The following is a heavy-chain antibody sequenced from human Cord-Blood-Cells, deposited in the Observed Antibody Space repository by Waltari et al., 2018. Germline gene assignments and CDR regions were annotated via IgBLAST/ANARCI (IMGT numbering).Heavy chain of an antibody. J-gene: IGHJ4*02. V-gene: IGHV3-7*01. D-gene: IGHD6-6*01. Sequence: EVQLVESGGGLVQPGGSLRLSCAASGFTFSSYWMSWVRQAPGKGLEWVANIKQDGSEKYYVDSVKGRFTISRDNAKNSLYLQMNSLRAEDTVVYYCARTPWYSSSSYFDYWGQGTLVTVSS. CDR3: ARTPWYSSSSYFDY. CDR1: GFTFSSYW. CDR2: IKQDGSEK.